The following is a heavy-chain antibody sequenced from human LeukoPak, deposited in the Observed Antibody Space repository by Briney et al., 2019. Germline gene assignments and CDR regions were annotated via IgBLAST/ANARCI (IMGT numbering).Heavy chain of an antibody. CDR3: ARDCDSGPTYGGISHY. V-gene: IGHV1-8*01. D-gene: IGHD3-16*01. CDR2: INHNSGET. Sequence: GASLKVSCKPSGYAFTSYDINWVRQATRQGLGWVGWINHNSGETDHAQNLQGSDTITRNTSSSTTYMELSSLTSQKTAVCLLARDCDSGPTYGGISHYWGQGTLVTVSS. CDR1: GYAFTSYD. J-gene: IGHJ4*02.